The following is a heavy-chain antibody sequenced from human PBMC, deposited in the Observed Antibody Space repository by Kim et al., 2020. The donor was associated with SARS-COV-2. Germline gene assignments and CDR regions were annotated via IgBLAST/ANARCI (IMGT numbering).Heavy chain of an antibody. J-gene: IGHJ4*01. V-gene: IGHV4-34*01. CDR2: INHSGST. CDR3: ARGPTTIGVVIKTFDY. CDR1: GGSFSGYY. Sequence: SETLSLTCDVYGGSFSGYYWSWIRQPPGKGLEWIGEINHSGSTNYNPSLKSRVTISVDTSKNQFSLKLSSVTAADTAVYYCARGPTTIGVVIKTFDYWG. D-gene: IGHD3-3*01.